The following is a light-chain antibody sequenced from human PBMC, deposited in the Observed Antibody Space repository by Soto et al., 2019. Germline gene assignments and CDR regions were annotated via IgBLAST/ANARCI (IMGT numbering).Light chain of an antibody. J-gene: IGLJ1*01. CDR3: SSYAGSNSHYV. CDR2: EVT. CDR1: SSDVGAYNY. V-gene: IGLV2-8*01. Sequence: QSALTQPPSASGSPGQSVTISCTGTSSDVGAYNYVSWYQQHPGKAPKLVIYEVTKRPSGVPDRFSGSKSGNTASLTVSGLQAEDEADYYCSSYAGSNSHYVFGTGTKVTVL.